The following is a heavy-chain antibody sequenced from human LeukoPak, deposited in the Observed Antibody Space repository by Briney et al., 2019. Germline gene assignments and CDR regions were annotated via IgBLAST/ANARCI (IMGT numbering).Heavy chain of an antibody. J-gene: IGHJ6*03. D-gene: IGHD2-2*01. CDR3: ARGGEDIVVVPAAMGYYYYYMDV. Sequence: GGSLRLSCAASGFTFSRYSMNWVRQAPGKGLEWVSSISSSSSYIYYADSVKGRFTISRDNAKNSLYLQMNSLRAEDTAVYYCARGGEDIVVVPAAMGYYYYYMDVWGKGTTVTVSS. V-gene: IGHV3-21*01. CDR1: GFTFSRYS. CDR2: ISSSSSYI.